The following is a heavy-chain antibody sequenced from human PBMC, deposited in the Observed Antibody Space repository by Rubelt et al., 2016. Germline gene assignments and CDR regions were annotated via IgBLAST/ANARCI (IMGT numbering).Heavy chain of an antibody. CDR1: GFTVSSNY. V-gene: IGHV3-66*01. Sequence: GGGLVQPGGSLRLSCAASGFTVSSNYMSWVRQAPGKGLEWVSLIYSGGATYYADSVKGRFTISRDNSENTLYLQMNNLGAEDTAVYYCARAVPFDYWGQGTLVTVSS. J-gene: IGHJ4*02. CDR3: ARAVPFDY. CDR2: IYSGGAT.